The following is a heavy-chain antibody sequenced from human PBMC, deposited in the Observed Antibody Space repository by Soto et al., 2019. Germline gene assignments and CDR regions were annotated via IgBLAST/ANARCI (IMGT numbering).Heavy chain of an antibody. J-gene: IGHJ6*02. Sequence: SETLSLTCTVSGGSISSGGYYWSWLRQHPGKGLEWIGYIYYSGSTYYNPSLKSRVTISVDTSKNQFSLKLSSVTAADKAVYYCARDQGPDYYGSGSRNYYYYGMDVWGQGTTGTVSS. CDR3: ARDQGPDYYGSGSRNYYYYGMDV. CDR2: IYYSGST. V-gene: IGHV4-31*03. CDR1: GGSISSGGYY. D-gene: IGHD3-10*01.